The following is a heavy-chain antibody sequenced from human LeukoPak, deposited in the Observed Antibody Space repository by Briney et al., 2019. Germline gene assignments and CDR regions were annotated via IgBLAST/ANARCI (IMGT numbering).Heavy chain of an antibody. CDR1: VGTFSSYA. D-gene: IGHD3-3*01. V-gene: IGHV1-69*13. J-gene: IGHJ3*02. CDR2: IIPIFGTA. Sequence: ASVKVSCKASVGTFSSYAISWVRQAPGQGLEWMGGIIPIFGTANYAQRFQGRVTSTADESTSTAYMELSSLRSEDTAVYYCARDLSLRFRAFDIWGQGTMVTVSS. CDR3: ARDLSLRFRAFDI.